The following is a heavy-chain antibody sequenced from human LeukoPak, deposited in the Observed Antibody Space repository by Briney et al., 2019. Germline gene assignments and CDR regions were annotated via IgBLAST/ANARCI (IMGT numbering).Heavy chain of an antibody. D-gene: IGHD6-19*01. V-gene: IGHV1-8*01. CDR1: GYTFTSYD. CDR3: ERASPYGYSSGWYAVDY. CDR2: MNPNSGNT. J-gene: IGHJ4*02. Sequence: ASVKVSCKASGYTFTSYDINWVRQATGQGLEWKGWMNPNSGNTGYAQNFQGRVTMTRNTSISTAYMELSSLRSEDPDVSYCERASPYGYSSGWYAVDYWGQGTLVTVSS.